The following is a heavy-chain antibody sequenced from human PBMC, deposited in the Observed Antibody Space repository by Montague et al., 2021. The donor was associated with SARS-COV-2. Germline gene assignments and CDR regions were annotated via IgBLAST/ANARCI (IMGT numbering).Heavy chain of an antibody. CDR1: GGSFSGSNYY. CDR2: NYYSGST. D-gene: IGHD1-7*01. J-gene: IGHJ4*02. Sequence: SETLSLTCTVSGGSFSGSNYYWVRIRQPPGMGLEWIGSNYYSGSTYDNPSLKSRVSISVDTSKNQFSLKLNSVTAADTAVYYCARLLLELSGDYWGQGTLVTVSS. V-gene: IGHV4-39*01. CDR3: ARLLLELSGDY.